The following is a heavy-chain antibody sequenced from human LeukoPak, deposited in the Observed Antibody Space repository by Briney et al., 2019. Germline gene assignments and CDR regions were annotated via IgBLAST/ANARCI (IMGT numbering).Heavy chain of an antibody. CDR2: IYSGGST. CDR1: GFSVSNNH. CDR3: ARAGEGLLAYSFDI. V-gene: IGHV3-66*01. J-gene: IGHJ3*02. D-gene: IGHD1-26*01. Sequence: GGSLRLSCAASGFSVSNNHMSWVRQAPGKGLEWVSVIYSGGSTFYADSVKGRFTISRDNSKNTLYLQMNSLRAEDTAVYYCARAGEGLLAYSFDIWGQGTMVTVSS.